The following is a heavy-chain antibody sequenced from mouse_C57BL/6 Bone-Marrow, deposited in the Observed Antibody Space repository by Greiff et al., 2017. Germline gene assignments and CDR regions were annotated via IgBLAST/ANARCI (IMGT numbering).Heavy chain of an antibody. J-gene: IGHJ3*01. CDR2: IYPRSGNT. CDR1: GYTFTSYG. Sequence: QVQLQQSGAELARPGASVKLSCKASGYTFTSYGISWVKQRTGQGLEWIGEIYPRSGNTYYNEKFKGKATLTADQSSSTAYMELRSLTSEDSAVYFCARQGWLLLTWFAYWGQGTLVTVSA. V-gene: IGHV1-81*01. CDR3: ARQGWLLLTWFAY. D-gene: IGHD2-3*01.